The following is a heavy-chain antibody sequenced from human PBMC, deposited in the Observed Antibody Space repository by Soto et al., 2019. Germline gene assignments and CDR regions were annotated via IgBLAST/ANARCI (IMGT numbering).Heavy chain of an antibody. CDR1: GGTFSSYT. D-gene: IGHD5-18*01. Sequence: SVKVSCKASGGTFSSYTISWVRQAPGQGLEWMGRIIPILGIANYAQKFQGRVTITADKSTSTAYMELSSLRSEDTAVYYCARELHPFYYMDVWGKGTTVTVSS. V-gene: IGHV1-69*04. CDR2: IIPILGIA. CDR3: ARELHPFYYMDV. J-gene: IGHJ6*03.